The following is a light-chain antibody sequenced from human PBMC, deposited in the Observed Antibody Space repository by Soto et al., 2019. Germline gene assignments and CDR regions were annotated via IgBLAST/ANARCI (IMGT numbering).Light chain of an antibody. J-gene: IGKJ1*01. CDR2: AAS. CDR3: QQSYSTPRT. CDR1: QNISSY. Sequence: DIQMTQSPSSLSAPVGDRVTITCRASQNISSYLNWYQQKPGKAPKLLIYAASSLQSGVPSMFSCSGSGTEFTLTIRSLQPNDFATYYCQQSYSTPRTFGQGTKVAIK. V-gene: IGKV1-39*01.